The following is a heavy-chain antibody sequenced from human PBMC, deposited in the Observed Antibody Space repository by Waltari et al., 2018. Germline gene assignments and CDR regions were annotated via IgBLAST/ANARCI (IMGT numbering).Heavy chain of an antibody. V-gene: IGHV4-4*02. J-gene: IGHJ4*02. Sequence: LLQESGPGLVKPSGPPPLTCGVSGDSMSSTYCWSWVRQPPGKGLEWIGQVRGDGRTNYNPSFASRVTMSLDTYNNQFSLMVTSATAADTAVYYCARDRGRGLYLDSWGPGTLVTVSP. CDR3: ARDRGRGLYLDS. CDR2: VRGDGRT. CDR1: GDSMSSTYC. D-gene: IGHD2-15*01.